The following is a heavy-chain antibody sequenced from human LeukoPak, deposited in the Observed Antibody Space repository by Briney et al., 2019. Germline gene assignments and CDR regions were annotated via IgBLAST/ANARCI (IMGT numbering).Heavy chain of an antibody. CDR2: ISYDGSKK. J-gene: IGHJ6*02. V-gene: IGHV3-30*18. CDR1: GFTLRYYG. CDR3: AKESLDTEQRNYNYYGMDV. D-gene: IGHD1-1*01. Sequence: VQPGRSLRLSCAASGFTLRYYGMHWVRQAPGKGLEWVAFISYDGSKKYYADSVKDRFTISRDNSRNTLYVQVNSLRAEDTAVYYCAKESLDTEQRNYNYYGMDVWGQGTTVTVSS.